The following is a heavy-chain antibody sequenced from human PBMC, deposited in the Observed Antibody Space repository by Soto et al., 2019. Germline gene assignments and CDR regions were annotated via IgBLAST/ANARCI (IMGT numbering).Heavy chain of an antibody. J-gene: IGHJ4*02. CDR2: ISYDGSDT. V-gene: IGHV3-30*18. Sequence: QVQLVESGGGVVQPGRSLRLSCAASGFAFSGYGMHWVRQAPGKGLEWVALISYDGSDTYYADSVKGRCTISRDNSKNTLYVQMNSLRAEDTAVYYCAKTDMCGSYDYWGQGTLVTVSS. CDR1: GFAFSGYG. D-gene: IGHD1-26*01. CDR3: AKTDMCGSYDY.